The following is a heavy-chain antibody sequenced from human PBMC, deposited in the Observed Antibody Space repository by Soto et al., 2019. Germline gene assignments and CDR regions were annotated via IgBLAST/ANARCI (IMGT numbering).Heavy chain of an antibody. CDR2: IYSSGTT. CDR3: ARGITGTTFDY. CDR1: GFIVSHNY. Sequence: EVQLVESGGGLIQPGGSLRLSCTPSGFIVSHNYMSWVRQAPGTGLEWVSVIYSSGTTYYADSVKGRFTISRDDSKNTLYLQMHSLRAEDTAVYYCARGITGTTFDYWGQGTLVTVAS. V-gene: IGHV3-53*01. J-gene: IGHJ4*02. D-gene: IGHD1-20*01.